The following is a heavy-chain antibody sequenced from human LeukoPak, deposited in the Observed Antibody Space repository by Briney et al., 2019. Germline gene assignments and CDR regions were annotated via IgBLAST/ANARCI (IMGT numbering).Heavy chain of an antibody. J-gene: IGHJ4*02. Sequence: KPSEILSLTCTVSGGSISSYYWSWIRQPPGKGLEWIGYIYYSGSTNHNPSLKSRVTISVDTSKNQFSLKLSSVTAAGTAVYYCARHSRLLPFDYWGQGTLVTVSS. CDR1: GGSISSYY. CDR2: IYYSGST. CDR3: ARHSRLLPFDY. V-gene: IGHV4-59*08. D-gene: IGHD2-21*02.